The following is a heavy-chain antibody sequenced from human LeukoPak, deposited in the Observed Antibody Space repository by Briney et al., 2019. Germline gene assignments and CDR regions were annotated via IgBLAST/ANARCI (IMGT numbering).Heavy chain of an antibody. V-gene: IGHV3-48*04. CDR1: GFTFSSYS. CDR3: ARDRGYSYGFPPPFDY. CDR2: ISSSSSTI. Sequence: GGSLRLSCAASGFTFSSYSMNWVRQAPGKGLEWVSYISSSSSTIYYADSVKGRFTISRDNAKNSLYLQMNSLRAEDTAVYYCARDRGYSYGFPPPFDYWGQGTLVTVSS. D-gene: IGHD5-18*01. J-gene: IGHJ4*02.